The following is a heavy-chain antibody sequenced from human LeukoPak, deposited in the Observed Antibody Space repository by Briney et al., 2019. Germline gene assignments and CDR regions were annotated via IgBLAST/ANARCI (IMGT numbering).Heavy chain of an antibody. Sequence: HPGGSLRLSCAASGFTFSSYGMHWVRQAPGKGLEWVAFIRCDGSNKYYADSVKGRFTISRDNPKNTLYLQMNSLRAEDTAVYYCAKQDSSGPRDWGQGTLVTVSS. V-gene: IGHV3-30*02. J-gene: IGHJ4*02. CDR1: GFTFSSYG. CDR2: IRCDGSNK. CDR3: AKQDSSGPRD. D-gene: IGHD6-19*01.